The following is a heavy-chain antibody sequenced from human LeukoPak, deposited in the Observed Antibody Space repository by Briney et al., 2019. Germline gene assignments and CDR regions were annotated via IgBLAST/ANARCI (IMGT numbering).Heavy chain of an antibody. CDR1: GFSFNIYN. CDR3: TTNDV. V-gene: IGHV3-15*01. J-gene: IGHJ3*01. CDR2: VKSKTDGGTT. Sequence: GGSLRLSCAASGFSFNIYNMNWVRQAPGKGLEWVGRVKSKTDGGTTDYAAPVKGRFTISRDDSKYTLDLQMNSLKTEDTAVYYCTTNDVWGQGTMVTVSS.